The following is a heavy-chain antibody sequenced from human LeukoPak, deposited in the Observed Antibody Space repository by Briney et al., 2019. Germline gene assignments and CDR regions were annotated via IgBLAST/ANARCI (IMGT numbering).Heavy chain of an antibody. V-gene: IGHV1-2*02. CDR3: ARLANYGSGSYQAYYYYGMDV. Sequence: ASVKISCKASGYIFTAHYMQWVRQAPGQGLEWVGWVNPSSGVTKSAQKFQGRVTMTRDMSISTAYMELSRLRSDDTAVYYCARLANYGSGSYQAYYYYGMDVWGQGTTVTVSS. CDR2: VNPSSGVT. D-gene: IGHD3-10*01. CDR1: GYIFTAHY. J-gene: IGHJ6*02.